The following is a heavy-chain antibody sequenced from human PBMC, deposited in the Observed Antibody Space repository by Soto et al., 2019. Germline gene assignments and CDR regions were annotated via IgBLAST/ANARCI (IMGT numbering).Heavy chain of an antibody. CDR1: GFTFRAYG. J-gene: IGHJ3*01. V-gene: IGHV3-33*05. CDR2: ISFDATDK. D-gene: IGHD2-21*02. Sequence: QVQLVESGGGVVQPGRSLRLSCVASGFTFRAYGMHWVRQAPGKGLEGVATISFDATDKLYVDSMAGRLTISRENSKNTVYLQMDSLSAADTAVYHCARVCGGDCGNAFDVWGQGTVVTVSS. CDR3: ARVCGGDCGNAFDV.